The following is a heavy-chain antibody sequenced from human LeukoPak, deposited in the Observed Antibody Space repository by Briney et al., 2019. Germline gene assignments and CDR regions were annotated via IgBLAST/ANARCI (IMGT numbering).Heavy chain of an antibody. CDR2: ISGSGGST. CDR3: ATYESYYDSSGYPEDY. J-gene: IGHJ4*02. Sequence: PGGSLRLSCAASGFTFSSYAMSWVRQAPGKRLEWVSAISGSGGSTYYADSVKGRFTNSRDNSKNTLYLQMNSLRAEDTAVYYCATYESYYDSSGYPEDYWGQGTLVTVSS. D-gene: IGHD3-22*01. V-gene: IGHV3-23*01. CDR1: GFTFSSYA.